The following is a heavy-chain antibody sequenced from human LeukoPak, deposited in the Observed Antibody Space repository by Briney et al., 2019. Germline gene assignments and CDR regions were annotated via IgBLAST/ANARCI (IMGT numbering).Heavy chain of an antibody. CDR2: IHQIGST. CDR3: ARDLVVPAAISWFDP. CDR1: AGSVSDHSYY. D-gene: IGHD2-2*02. V-gene: IGHV4-39*07. J-gene: IGHJ5*02. Sequence: PSETLSLTCTVSAGSVSDHSYYWGWIRQPPGKGLEWIGSIHQIGSTYYNPSLKSRVTLSVDTSKNQFSLKLNSVTAADTAVYYCARDLVVPAAISWFDPWGQGTLVTVSS.